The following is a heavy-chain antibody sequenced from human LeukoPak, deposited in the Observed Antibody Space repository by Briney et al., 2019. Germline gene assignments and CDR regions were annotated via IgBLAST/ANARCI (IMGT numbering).Heavy chain of an antibody. D-gene: IGHD3-9*01. J-gene: IGHJ3*02. Sequence: GESLRLSCSASGFTFSSYAMHWVRQAPGKGLEYVSAISSNGGSTYYADSVKGRFTISRDNSKNTLHLQMSSLRAEDTAVYYCVNSAGYVGDAFDIWGQGTMVTVSS. CDR1: GFTFSSYA. CDR2: ISSNGGST. V-gene: IGHV3-64D*06. CDR3: VNSAGYVGDAFDI.